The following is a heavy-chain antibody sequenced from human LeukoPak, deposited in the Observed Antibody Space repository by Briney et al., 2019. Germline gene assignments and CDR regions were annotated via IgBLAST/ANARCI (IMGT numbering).Heavy chain of an antibody. D-gene: IGHD3-3*01. CDR3: ARGEYHGFFTTHWRGSLFDP. Sequence: PSETLSLTCTVSGGSISSSSYYWGWIRQPPGKGLEWIGSIYYSGSTYYNPSLKSRVTISVDTSKNQFSLRVTSATAADTAVYYCARGEYHGFFTTHWRGSLFDPWGRGRLVTVSS. CDR2: IYYSGST. CDR1: GGSISSSSYY. V-gene: IGHV4-39*01. J-gene: IGHJ5*02.